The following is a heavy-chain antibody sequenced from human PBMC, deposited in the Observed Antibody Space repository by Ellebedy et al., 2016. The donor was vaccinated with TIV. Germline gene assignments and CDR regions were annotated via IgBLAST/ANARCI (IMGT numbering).Heavy chain of an antibody. CDR1: GFAFSSYW. CDR2: TNKDGSDK. D-gene: IGHD3-16*01. J-gene: IGHJ4*02. Sequence: GGSLRLXXAASGFAFSSYWMHWVRQAPGKGLEWVASTNKDGSDKYYVDSVKGRFTISRDNAKSSLYLQMNSLTAEDTAVYYCAKNHRGDNWGQGTLVTVSS. V-gene: IGHV3-7*03. CDR3: AKNHRGDN.